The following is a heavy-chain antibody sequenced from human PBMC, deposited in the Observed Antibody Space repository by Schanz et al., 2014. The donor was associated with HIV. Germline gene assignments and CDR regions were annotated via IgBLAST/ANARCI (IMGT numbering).Heavy chain of an antibody. D-gene: IGHD3-9*01. Sequence: QVRLVQSGAEVKKPGASVTVSCKASEKTFSDIDINWVRQGPGQGLEWMGWISAYNGNTNYAQKLQGRVTMTTDTSTCTAYMELRSLRSDDTAVYYCARTDYDILTGYSLGYYGMDVWGQGTTVTVSS. CDR2: ISAYNGNT. J-gene: IGHJ6*02. CDR1: EKTFSDID. V-gene: IGHV1-18*01. CDR3: ARTDYDILTGYSLGYYGMDV.